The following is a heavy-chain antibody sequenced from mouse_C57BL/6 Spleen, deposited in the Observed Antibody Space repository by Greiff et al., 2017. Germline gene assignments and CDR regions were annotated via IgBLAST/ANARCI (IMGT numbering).Heavy chain of an antibody. CDR3: TGPFNGGYFDV. Sequence: EVKLMESGGGLVQPGGSMKLSCVASGFTFSNYWMNWVRQSPEKGLEWVAQIRLKSDNYATPYAESVKGRFTISSDDSNSSVYLQMNNLMSEDTGIYYCTGPFNGGYFDVWGTGTTVTVSS. CDR1: GFTFSNYW. CDR2: IRLKSDNYAT. J-gene: IGHJ1*03. V-gene: IGHV6-3*01.